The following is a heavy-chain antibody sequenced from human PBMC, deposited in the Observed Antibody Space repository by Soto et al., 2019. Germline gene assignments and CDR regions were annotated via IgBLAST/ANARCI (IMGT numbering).Heavy chain of an antibody. CDR1: GYSLNELS. D-gene: IGHD3-10*01. J-gene: IGHJ4*02. CDR3: ATGGPAGDFDN. CDR2: FDPEDGEI. V-gene: IGHV1-24*01. Sequence: QVHLVQSGAEVKKPGASVKVSCKVSGYSLNELSIHWVRQAPGKGLEWMGGFDPEDGEISYAQNFQGRVTKTEDTSTNTANMNLSSLRSEDTAVYYCATGGPAGDFDNWGQGTLVTVSS.